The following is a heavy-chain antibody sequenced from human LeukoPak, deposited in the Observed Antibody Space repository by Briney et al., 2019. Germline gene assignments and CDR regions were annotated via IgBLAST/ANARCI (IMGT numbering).Heavy chain of an antibody. J-gene: IGHJ3*02. CDR2: INSDGSST. CDR3: ASLASSGWYRGAFDI. D-gene: IGHD6-19*01. V-gene: IGHV3-74*01. Sequence: GGSLRLSCAASGFTFSSYWMHWVRQAPGKGVLWVSRINSDGSSTSYADSVKGRFTISRDNAKNTLYLQMNSLRAEDTAVYYCASLASSGWYRGAFDIWGQGTMVTVSS. CDR1: GFTFSSYW.